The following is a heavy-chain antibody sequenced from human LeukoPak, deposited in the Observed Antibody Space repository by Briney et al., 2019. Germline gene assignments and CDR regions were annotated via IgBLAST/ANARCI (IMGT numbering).Heavy chain of an antibody. Sequence: GGSLRLSCAASGVTLSTYAMSWARQAPGKGLEWVSGISSSGSGDNTYYADSVKGRFTISRDNSKNTLYLQMNSLRAEDTAVYYCAKCGNYDFWSGYTVDYWGQGTLVTVSS. V-gene: IGHV3-23*01. D-gene: IGHD3-3*01. J-gene: IGHJ4*02. CDR1: GVTLSTYA. CDR2: ISSSGSGDNT. CDR3: AKCGNYDFWSGYTVDY.